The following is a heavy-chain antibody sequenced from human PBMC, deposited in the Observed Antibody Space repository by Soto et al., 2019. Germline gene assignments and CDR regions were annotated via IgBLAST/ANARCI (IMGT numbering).Heavy chain of an antibody. CDR2: INAGNGNT. CDR1: GYTFTSYA. Sequence: SVKDSCKASGYTFTSYAMHWVRQAPVQRLEWMGWINAGNGNTKYSQKFQGRVTITRDTSASTAYMYLSSLRSEDTAVYYCARGPLRNWFDPWGQGTLVTVSS. CDR3: ARGPLRNWFDP. J-gene: IGHJ5*02. V-gene: IGHV1-3*01.